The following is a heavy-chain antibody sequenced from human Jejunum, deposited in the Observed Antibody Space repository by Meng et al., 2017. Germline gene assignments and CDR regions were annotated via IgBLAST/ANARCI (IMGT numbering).Heavy chain of an antibody. Sequence: QVQLQESGPGLVKPPQTLSLPCTVSGGSLSSGGYYWNWIRQHAGRGLEWIGYIYYTGRTDYNPSLRSRVTISRDTSKNQFSLKVTSVTAADTAMYYCVARDGYNSPALGYWGQGNLVTVSS. CDR2: IYYTGRT. J-gene: IGHJ4*02. CDR3: VARDGYNSPALGY. CDR1: GGSLSSGGYY. V-gene: IGHV4-31*03. D-gene: IGHD5-24*01.